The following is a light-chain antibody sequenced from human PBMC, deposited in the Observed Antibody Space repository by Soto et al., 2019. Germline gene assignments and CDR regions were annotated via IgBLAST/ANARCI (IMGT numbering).Light chain of an antibody. Sequence: QSVLTQPPSVSEAPRQRVTISCSGNSSNIGKNAVNWYQHLPGKAPKLLIYYDDLLPSGVSDRFSGSKSGTSASLAISGLQSDDEGDYYCAAWDDSLNVVLFGGGTKHTVL. CDR3: AAWDDSLNVVL. CDR2: YDD. J-gene: IGLJ3*02. V-gene: IGLV1-36*01. CDR1: SSNIGKNA.